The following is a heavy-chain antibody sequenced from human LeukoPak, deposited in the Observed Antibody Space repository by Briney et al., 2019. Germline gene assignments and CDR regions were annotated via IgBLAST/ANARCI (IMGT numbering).Heavy chain of an antibody. Sequence: ASVKVSCKASGGTFSSYAISWVRQAPGQGLEWMGRIIPILGIANYAQKFQGRVTITADESTSTAYMELSSLRSEDTAVYYCARDRDSSGWNADDAFDIWGQGTMVTVSS. J-gene: IGHJ3*02. D-gene: IGHD6-19*01. CDR2: IIPILGIA. CDR3: ARDRDSSGWNADDAFDI. V-gene: IGHV1-69*04. CDR1: GGTFSSYA.